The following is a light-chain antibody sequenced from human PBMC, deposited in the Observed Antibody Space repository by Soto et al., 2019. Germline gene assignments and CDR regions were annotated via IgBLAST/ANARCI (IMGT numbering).Light chain of an antibody. CDR3: QQYNNWPRT. CDR2: GAS. Sequence: ETVMTQSPVTLSVSPGERVTLSCRASQSVSSNLAWYQQKPGQAPRLLIYGASTRATGIPARFSGSGSGTEFTLTISSLQSEDFAVYCCQQYNNWPRTFGQGTRVEIK. CDR1: QSVSSN. J-gene: IGKJ1*01. V-gene: IGKV3-15*01.